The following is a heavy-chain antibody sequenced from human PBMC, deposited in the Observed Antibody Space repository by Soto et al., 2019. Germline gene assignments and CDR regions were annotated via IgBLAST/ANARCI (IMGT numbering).Heavy chain of an antibody. V-gene: IGHV1-69*13. CDR3: AMGSIDYGDYGAYYYYGMDV. J-gene: IGHJ6*02. Sequence: SVKVSCKASGGTFSSYAISWVRQAPGQGLEWMGGIIPIFGTANYAQKFQGRVTITADESTSTAYMELSSLRSEDTAVYYCAMGSIDYGDYGAYYYYGMDVWGQGTTVTVSS. D-gene: IGHD4-17*01. CDR1: GGTFSSYA. CDR2: IIPIFGTA.